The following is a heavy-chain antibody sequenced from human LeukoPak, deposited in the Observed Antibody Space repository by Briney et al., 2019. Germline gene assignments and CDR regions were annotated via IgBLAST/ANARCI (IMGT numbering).Heavy chain of an antibody. Sequence: EASVKVSCKASGYTFTSYGISWVRQAPGQGLEWMGWISAYNGNTNYAQMLQGRVTMTTDTSTSTAYMELRSLRSDGTAVYYCARARDIVIIPAAEVDYWGQGTLVTVSS. CDR1: GYTFTSYG. V-gene: IGHV1-18*01. J-gene: IGHJ4*02. CDR2: ISAYNGNT. D-gene: IGHD2-2*01. CDR3: ARARDIVIIPAAEVDY.